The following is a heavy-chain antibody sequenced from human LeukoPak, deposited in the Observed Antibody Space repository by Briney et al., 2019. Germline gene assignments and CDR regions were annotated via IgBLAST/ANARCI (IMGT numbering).Heavy chain of an antibody. V-gene: IGHV3-33*01. D-gene: IGHD3-10*01. J-gene: IGHJ6*02. Sequence: GRSLRLSCAASGFTFSSYGMHWVRQAPGKGLEWVAVIWYDGSNKYYADSVKGRFTISRDNSKNTLYLQMNSLRAEDTAVYYCARDQKRGSGSYYNRVYGMDVWGQGTTVTVSS. CDR1: GFTFSSYG. CDR2: IWYDGSNK. CDR3: ARDQKRGSGSYYNRVYGMDV.